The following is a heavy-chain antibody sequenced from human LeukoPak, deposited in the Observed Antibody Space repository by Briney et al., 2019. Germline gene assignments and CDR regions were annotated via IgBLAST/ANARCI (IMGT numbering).Heavy chain of an antibody. CDR3: ARALPHSRGMDV. CDR2: INHSGST. D-gene: IGHD3-16*02. Sequence: PSETLSLTCAVYGGSFSGYYWSWIRQPPGKGLEWIGEINHSGSTNYNPSLKSRVTISVDTSKNQFSLKLSSVTAADTAVYYCARALPHSRGMDVWGQGTTVTVSS. V-gene: IGHV4-34*01. CDR1: GGSFSGYY. J-gene: IGHJ6*02.